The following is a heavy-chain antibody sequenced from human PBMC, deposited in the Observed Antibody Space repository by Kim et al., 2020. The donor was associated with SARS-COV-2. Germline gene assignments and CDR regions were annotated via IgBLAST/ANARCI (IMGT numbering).Heavy chain of an antibody. J-gene: IGHJ4*02. CDR2: IIPIFRTA. D-gene: IGHD2-15*01. CDR1: GGSFDTYR. Sequence: SVKVSCKASGGSFDTYRISWVRQAPGQGLEWMGGIIPIFRTATYAQKFQGRVTITADESTRTAYMELSRLKSEDTAVYYCARDIVVAGTSWGQGTLVTVTS. V-gene: IGHV1-69*13. CDR3: ARDIVVAGTS.